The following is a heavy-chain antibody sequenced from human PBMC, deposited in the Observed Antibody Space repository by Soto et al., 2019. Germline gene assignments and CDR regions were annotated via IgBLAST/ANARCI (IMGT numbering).Heavy chain of an antibody. V-gene: IGHV4-30-2*01. CDR2: IYHSGST. CDR1: GGSISSGGYS. CDR3: ARGLYYYDSSGYVNWFDP. J-gene: IGHJ5*02. Sequence: SETLSLTCAVSGGSISSGGYSWSWIRQPPGKGLEWIGYIYHSGSTYYNPSLKSRVTISVDRSKNQFSLKLSSVTAADTAVYYCARGLYYYDSSGYVNWFDPWGQGTLVTVSS. D-gene: IGHD3-22*01.